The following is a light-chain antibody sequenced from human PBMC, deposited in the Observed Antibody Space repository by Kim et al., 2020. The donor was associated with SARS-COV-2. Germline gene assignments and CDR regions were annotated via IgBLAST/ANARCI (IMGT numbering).Light chain of an antibody. Sequence: PGQRVTISCCGSSSNIGSNSVNWYQQLPGTAPKLLIYSNNQRPSGVPDRFSGSKSGTSVSLAISGLQSEDEADYYCATWDDSSYVFGTGTKVTVL. CDR2: SNN. J-gene: IGLJ1*01. CDR3: ATWDDSSYV. V-gene: IGLV1-44*01. CDR1: SSNIGSNS.